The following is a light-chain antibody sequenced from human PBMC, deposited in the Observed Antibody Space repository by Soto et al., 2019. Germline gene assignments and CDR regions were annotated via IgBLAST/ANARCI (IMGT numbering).Light chain of an antibody. Sequence: QSVLTQPASVSGSPGQSITISCTGTSSDSGGYNYVPWYQQHPGKAPKLMIYEVSNRPSGVSNRFSGSKSGNTASLTISGLQAEDEADYYCSSYTSSSTLYVFGTGTKVTVL. CDR2: EVS. CDR3: SSYTSSSTLYV. J-gene: IGLJ1*01. CDR1: SSDSGGYNY. V-gene: IGLV2-14*01.